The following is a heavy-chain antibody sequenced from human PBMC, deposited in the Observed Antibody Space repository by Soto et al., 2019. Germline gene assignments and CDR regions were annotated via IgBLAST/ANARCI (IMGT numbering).Heavy chain of an antibody. CDR3: ARDWPLYDFWSGYYTGLFYYGMDV. CDR1: GYTFTTYG. V-gene: IGHV1-18*01. D-gene: IGHD3-3*01. J-gene: IGHJ6*02. CDR2: ISSYNDNT. Sequence: ASVKVSCKASGYTFTTYGISWVRQAPGQGLEWMGWISSYNDNTNYAQKLQGWVTMTRDTSISTAYMELSRLRSDDTAVYYCARDWPLYDFWSGYYTGLFYYGMDVWGQGTTVTVSS.